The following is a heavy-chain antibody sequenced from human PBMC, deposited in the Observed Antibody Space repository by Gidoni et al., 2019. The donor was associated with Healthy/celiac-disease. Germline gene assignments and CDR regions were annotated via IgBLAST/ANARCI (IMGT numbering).Heavy chain of an antibody. V-gene: IGHV1-69*10. CDR2: IIPILGIA. CDR1: GGTFSSYA. Sequence: QVQLVQSGAEVKKPGSSVKVSCKASGGTFSSYAISWVRPAPGQGLEWMGGIIPILGIANYAQKFQGRVTITADKSTSTAYMELSSLRSEDTAVYYCAREGSSYASWFDPWGQGTLVTVSS. CDR3: AREGSSYASWFDP. D-gene: IGHD2-2*01. J-gene: IGHJ5*02.